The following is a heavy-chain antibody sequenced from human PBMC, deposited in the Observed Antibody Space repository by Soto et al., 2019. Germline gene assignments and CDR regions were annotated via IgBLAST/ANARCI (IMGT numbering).Heavy chain of an antibody. J-gene: IGHJ4*02. Sequence: GGSLSLSCAASRFSFSSFGMHWVRQAPGKGLEWVALISYDGHNKNYTDSVKGRFTVSRDNSKNTLYLQMNSLRPEDTAVYYCVKDRYRYCSGGSCYYFDDWGQGTLVTVSS. CDR2: ISYDGHNK. CDR3: VKDRYRYCSGGSCYYFDD. CDR1: RFSFSSFG. D-gene: IGHD2-15*01. V-gene: IGHV3-30*18.